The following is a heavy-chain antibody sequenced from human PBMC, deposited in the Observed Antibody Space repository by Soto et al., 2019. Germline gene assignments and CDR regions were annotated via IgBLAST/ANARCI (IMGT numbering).Heavy chain of an antibody. CDR3: ASPMIVVDRSVYGAFDI. V-gene: IGHV1-69*02. CDR1: GGTFSSYT. J-gene: IGHJ3*02. CDR2: IIPILGIA. Sequence: GASVKVSCKASGGTFSSYTISWVRQAPGQGFEWMGRIIPILGIANYAQKFQGRVTITADKSTSTAYMELSSLRSEDTAVYYCASPMIVVDRSVYGAFDIWGQGTMVTVSS. D-gene: IGHD3-22*01.